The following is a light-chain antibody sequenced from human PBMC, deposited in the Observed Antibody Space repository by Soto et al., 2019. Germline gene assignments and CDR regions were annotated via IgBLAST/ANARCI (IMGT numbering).Light chain of an antibody. J-gene: IGLJ3*02. CDR3: LLSDSGARV. V-gene: IGLV7-46*01. Sequence: QAVVTQEPSLTVSPGGTVTLTCGSSTGAVTSGHYPYWFQQKPGQAPRTLVYNTSDKHSWAPARFSGSLLGGKAALTLSGAQPEDEAEYYCLLSDSGARVFGGGTKLTVL. CDR1: TGAVTSGHY. CDR2: NTS.